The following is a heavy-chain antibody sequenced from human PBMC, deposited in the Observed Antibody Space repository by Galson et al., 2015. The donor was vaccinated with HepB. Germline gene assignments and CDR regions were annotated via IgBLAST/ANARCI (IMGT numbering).Heavy chain of an antibody. J-gene: IGHJ4*02. Sequence: SLRLSCAASGFTFDDYAMHWVRQAPGKGLVWVSGISWNSGSIGYADSVKGRFTISRDNAKNSLYLQMNSLRAEDTALYYCAKDRFTYYYGSGSYYAFDYWGQGTLVTVSS. CDR1: GFTFDDYA. CDR2: ISWNSGSI. V-gene: IGHV3-9*01. CDR3: AKDRFTYYYGSGSYYAFDY. D-gene: IGHD3-10*01.